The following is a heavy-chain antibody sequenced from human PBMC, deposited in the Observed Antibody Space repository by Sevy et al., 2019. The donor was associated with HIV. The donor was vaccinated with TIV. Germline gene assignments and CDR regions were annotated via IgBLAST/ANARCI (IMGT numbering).Heavy chain of an antibody. CDR2: IYHSGST. Sequence: SETLSLTCAVSGGSISSSNWWSWVRQPPGKGLEWIGEIYHSGSTNYNPSLKSRVTISVDKSKNQFSPKLSSVTAADTAVYYCARRGDYDFWSGVVNYYYYGMDVWGQGTTVTVSS. V-gene: IGHV4-4*02. J-gene: IGHJ6*02. CDR1: GGSISSSNW. D-gene: IGHD3-3*01. CDR3: ARRGDYDFWSGVVNYYYYGMDV.